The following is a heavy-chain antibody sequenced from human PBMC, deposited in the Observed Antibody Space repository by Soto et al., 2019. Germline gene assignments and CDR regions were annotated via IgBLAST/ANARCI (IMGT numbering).Heavy chain of an antibody. D-gene: IGHD6-6*01. V-gene: IGHV3-30*18. Sequence: AGSLRLSCAASGLTFSSYGMHWVRQAPGEGLEWVAVISYDGSNKYYADSVKGRFTISRDNSKNTLFLQMNSLRGEDTAVYYCAKESYSSSSYYYGMDVWGQGTTVTVSS. CDR1: GLTFSSYG. CDR2: ISYDGSNK. J-gene: IGHJ6*02. CDR3: AKESYSSSSYYYGMDV.